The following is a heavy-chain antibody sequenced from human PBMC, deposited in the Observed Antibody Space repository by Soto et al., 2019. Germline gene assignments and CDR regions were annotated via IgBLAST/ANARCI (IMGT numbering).Heavy chain of an antibody. V-gene: IGHV3-23*01. CDR1: GFTFSSYA. CDR2: ISGSGGST. CDR3: AKLPVKYSGSYRSVY. J-gene: IGHJ4*02. Sequence: PGGSLRLSCAASGFTFSSYAMSWVRQAPGKGLEWVSAISGSGGSTYYADSVKGRFTISRDNSKNTLYLQMNSLRAEDTAVYYCAKLPVKYSGSYRSVYWGQGTLVTVSS. D-gene: IGHD1-26*01.